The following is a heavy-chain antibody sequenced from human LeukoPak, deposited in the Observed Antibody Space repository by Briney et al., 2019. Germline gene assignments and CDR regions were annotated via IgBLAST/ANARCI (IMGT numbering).Heavy chain of an antibody. CDR1: GGSISSISYY. CDR3: ARSAGPSSFGELLTQFDP. V-gene: IGHV4-39*01. CDR2: IYYTGST. J-gene: IGHJ5*02. Sequence: SETLPLTCTISGGSISSISYYWGWIRQPPGKGLEWIGSIYYTGSTYYNPSLKSRVTVSVDTSKNQFSLNLRSVTAADTAVYYCARSAGPSSFGELLTQFDPWGQGTLVTVSS. D-gene: IGHD3-10*01.